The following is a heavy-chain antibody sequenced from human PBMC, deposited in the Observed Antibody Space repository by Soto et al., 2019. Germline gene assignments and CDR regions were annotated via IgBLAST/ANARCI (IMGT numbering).Heavy chain of an antibody. Sequence: GGSLRLSXAASGFSFTNFAMSWVRQAPGKGLEWVAGIGASGDITWYADSVKGRLSISRDNSKNTLYLQLNSLRFEDTAVYYCAKDDFTDRGDDYFDYWGPGTLVTVSS. CDR2: IGASGDIT. D-gene: IGHD2-21*02. CDR1: GFSFTNFA. J-gene: IGHJ4*02. CDR3: AKDDFTDRGDDYFDY. V-gene: IGHV3-23*01.